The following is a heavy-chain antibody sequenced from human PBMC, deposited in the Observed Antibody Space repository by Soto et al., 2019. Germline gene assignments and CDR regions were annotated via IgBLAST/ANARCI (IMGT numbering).Heavy chain of an antibody. Sequence: PSETLSLTCTVSGGSITNSYWSWIRQPPGKGLEWIGLCHDSGSTNYNPSLKSRVTISLDTSKNQFSLKLASVTAADTAVYYCAKGGCSSCRFDPWGQGTLVTVSS. CDR2: CHDSGST. J-gene: IGHJ5*02. CDR3: AKGGCSSCRFDP. V-gene: IGHV4-59*01. D-gene: IGHD2-15*01. CDR1: GGSITNSY.